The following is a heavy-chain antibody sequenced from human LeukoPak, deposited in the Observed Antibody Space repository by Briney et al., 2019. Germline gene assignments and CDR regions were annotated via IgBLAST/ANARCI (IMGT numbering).Heavy chain of an antibody. CDR1: GGSISSYY. CDR3: ARDSGIAVAGNWFDP. J-gene: IGHJ5*02. Sequence: PSETLSLTCTVSGGSISSYYWSWIRQPAGKGLEWVGRIYTSGSTTYNPSLKSRVTMSVDTSKNHFSLKLSSVTAADTAVYYCARDSGIAVAGNWFDPWGQGTLVTVSS. V-gene: IGHV4-4*07. CDR2: IYTSGST. D-gene: IGHD6-19*01.